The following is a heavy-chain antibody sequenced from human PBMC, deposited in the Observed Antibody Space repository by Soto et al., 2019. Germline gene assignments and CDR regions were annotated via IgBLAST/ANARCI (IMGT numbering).Heavy chain of an antibody. D-gene: IGHD2-15*01. CDR1: GFTFGHYA. J-gene: IGHJ1*01. Sequence: EVQLLESGGGLVQPGGSLRLSCAASGFTFGHYAMSWVRQAPGKGLEWVSAISDSGGSTYYADSVKGRFTISRDNSKNTLYLQMNNLRAEDTAVFYCGYYCSGVSCYSPEYFQHWGQGTLVTVSS. V-gene: IGHV3-23*01. CDR2: ISDSGGST. CDR3: GYYCSGVSCYSPEYFQH.